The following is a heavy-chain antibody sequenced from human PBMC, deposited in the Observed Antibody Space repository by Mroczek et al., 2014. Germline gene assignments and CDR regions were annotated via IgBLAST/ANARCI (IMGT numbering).Heavy chain of an antibody. D-gene: IGHD2-15*01. V-gene: IGHV3-66*02. CDR1: GFTVSSNY. CDR2: IYSGGST. CDR3: AREALGYCSGGSCGDY. Sequence: VQLVESGGGLVQPGGSLRLSCAASGFTVSSNYMSWVRQAPGKGLEWVSVIYSGGSTYYADSVKGRFTISRDNSKNTLYLQMNSLRAEDTAVYYCAREALGYCSGGSCGDYWGQGTLVTVSS. J-gene: IGHJ4*02.